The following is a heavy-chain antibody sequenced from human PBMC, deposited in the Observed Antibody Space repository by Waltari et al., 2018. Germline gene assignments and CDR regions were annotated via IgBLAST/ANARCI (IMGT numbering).Heavy chain of an antibody. J-gene: IGHJ4*02. CDR1: GLTFRTAW. V-gene: IGHV3-15*01. CDR3: TRVVSDY. CDR2: IKSKADGGKT. Sequence: EVQVVQSGGGLVKPGGSLRLSCAVSGLTFRTAWMNWVRQALGKGLEWVGRIKSKADGGKTDYAATVKGRFTISRDDSKNTMYLQMNSLQTEDTGVYYCTRVVSDYWGQGSLVTVSS.